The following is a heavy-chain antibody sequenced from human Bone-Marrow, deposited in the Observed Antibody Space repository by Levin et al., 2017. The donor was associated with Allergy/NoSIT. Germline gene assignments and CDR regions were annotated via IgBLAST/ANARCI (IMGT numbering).Heavy chain of an antibody. Sequence: GGSLRLSCAASGFTFTNAWMNWVRQTPGKGLEWVGRIKRQSDGGTTDYAAPVKGRFTISRDDSRNTLYLLMNNLRTEDTGVFYCTTTSGYGYDFDYWGQGTPVTVSS. CDR2: IKRQSDGGTT. CDR1: GFTFTNAW. D-gene: IGHD5-12*01. CDR3: TTTSGYGYDFDY. J-gene: IGHJ4*02. V-gene: IGHV3-15*01.